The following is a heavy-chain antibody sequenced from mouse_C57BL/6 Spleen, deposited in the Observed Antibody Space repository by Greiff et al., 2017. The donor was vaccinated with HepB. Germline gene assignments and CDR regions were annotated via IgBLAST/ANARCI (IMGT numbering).Heavy chain of an antibody. D-gene: IGHD2-2*01. CDR2: ISGGGGNT. J-gene: IGHJ3*01. Sequence: DVKLVESGGGLVKPGGSLKLSCAASGFTFSSYTMSWVRQTPEKRLEWVATISGGGGNTYYPDSVKGRFTISRDNAKNTLYLQMSSLRSEDTALYYCARHGNGYPFAYWGQGTLVTVSA. CDR3: ARHGNGYPFAY. CDR1: GFTFSSYT. V-gene: IGHV5-9*01.